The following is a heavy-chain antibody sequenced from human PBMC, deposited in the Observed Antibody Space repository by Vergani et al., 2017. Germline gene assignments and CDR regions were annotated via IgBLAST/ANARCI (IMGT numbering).Heavy chain of an antibody. CDR1: GGSISSSSYY. Sequence: QLQLQESGPGLVKPSETLSLTCTVSGGSISSSSYYWGWIRQPPGKGLEWIGSIYYSGSTYYNPSLKSRVTISVDTSKNQFSLKLSSVTAADTAVYYCARGIPPYYDILTGYYLGGYFDYWGQGTLVTVSS. D-gene: IGHD3-9*01. CDR2: IYYSGST. V-gene: IGHV4-39*01. J-gene: IGHJ4*02. CDR3: ARGIPPYYDILTGYYLGGYFDY.